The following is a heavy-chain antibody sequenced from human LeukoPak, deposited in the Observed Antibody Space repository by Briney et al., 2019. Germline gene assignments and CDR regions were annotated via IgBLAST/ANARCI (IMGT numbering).Heavy chain of an antibody. V-gene: IGHV4-38-2*01. D-gene: IGHD3-3*01. CDR3: ARGFWSGATPFDP. CDR2: INHSGST. CDR1: GYSISSGYF. Sequence: SETLSLTCAVSGYSISSGYFWGWIRRPPGKGLEWIGEINHSGSTNYNPSLKSRVTISVDTSKNQFSLKLSSVTAADTAVYYCARGFWSGATPFDPWGQGTLVTVSS. J-gene: IGHJ5*02.